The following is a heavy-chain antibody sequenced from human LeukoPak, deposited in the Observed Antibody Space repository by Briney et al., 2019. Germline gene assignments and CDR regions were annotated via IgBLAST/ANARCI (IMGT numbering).Heavy chain of an antibody. Sequence: ASVKVSCKTSGYTFTNYGLNWVRQAPGQGLEWMGWISTYNGDTNYAQKLQGRVSMTTDTSTTTAYMELRSLRSDDTAVYYCARDRGIAVAGGTSGYWGQGTLVTVSS. CDR2: ISTYNGDT. CDR3: ARDRGIAVAGGTSGY. V-gene: IGHV1-18*01. CDR1: GYTFTNYG. J-gene: IGHJ4*02. D-gene: IGHD6-19*01.